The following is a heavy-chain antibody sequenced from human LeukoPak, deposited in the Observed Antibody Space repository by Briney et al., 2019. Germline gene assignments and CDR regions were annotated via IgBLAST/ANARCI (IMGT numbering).Heavy chain of an antibody. V-gene: IGHV4-34*01. CDR3: ARAAVITYWYFDL. CDR1: GGSFSGYY. D-gene: IGHD3-22*01. CDR2: INHSGST. J-gene: IGHJ2*01. Sequence: SETLSLTCAVYGGSFSGYYWSWIRQPPGKGLEWIGEINHSGSTNYNPSLKSRVTISVDTSKNQFSLKQSSVTAADTAVYYCARAAVITYWYFDLWGRGTLVTVSS.